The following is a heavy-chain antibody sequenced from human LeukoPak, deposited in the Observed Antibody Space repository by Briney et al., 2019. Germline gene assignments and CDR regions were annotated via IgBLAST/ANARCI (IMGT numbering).Heavy chain of an antibody. CDR2: INPNSGGT. CDR1: GYTFTGYY. D-gene: IGHD5-24*01. V-gene: IGHV1-2*02. CDR3: ARVRRWLHNGLDY. Sequence: GASVKVSCKASGYTFTGYYMHWVRQAPGQGLEWMGWINPNSGGTNYAQKFQGRGTMTRDTSISTAYMELSRLRSDDTAVYSCARVRRWLHNGLDYWGQGTLVTVSS. J-gene: IGHJ4*02.